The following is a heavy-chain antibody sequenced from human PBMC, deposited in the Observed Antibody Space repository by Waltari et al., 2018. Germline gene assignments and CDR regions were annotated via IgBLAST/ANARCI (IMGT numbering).Heavy chain of an antibody. V-gene: IGHV3-21*01. CDR3: AIERWFGVSYYFDY. CDR2: ISSSSSYI. J-gene: IGHJ4*02. Sequence: EVQLVESGGGLVKPGGSLRLSCAASGFTFSSYSMNWVRQAPGKGLEWVSSISSSSSYIYYADSVKGRFTISRDNAKNSLYLQMNSLRAEDTAVYYCAIERWFGVSYYFDYWGQGTLVTVSS. D-gene: IGHD3-10*01. CDR1: GFTFSSYS.